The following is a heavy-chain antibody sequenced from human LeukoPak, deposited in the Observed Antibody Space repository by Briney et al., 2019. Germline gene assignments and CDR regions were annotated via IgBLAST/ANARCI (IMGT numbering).Heavy chain of an antibody. CDR3: ASRTFYESSGYSLDN. V-gene: IGHV3-30*03. CDR1: GFTFSSYG. D-gene: IGHD3-22*01. J-gene: IGHJ4*02. CDR2: ISYDGNNK. Sequence: PGRSLRLSCGASGFTFSSYGMHWVRQAPGKGLEWVAVISYDGNNKYYADSVKGRFTISRDNSKNTLYLQMNSLRDEDTAVYYCASRTFYESSGYSLDNWGQGTLVTVSS.